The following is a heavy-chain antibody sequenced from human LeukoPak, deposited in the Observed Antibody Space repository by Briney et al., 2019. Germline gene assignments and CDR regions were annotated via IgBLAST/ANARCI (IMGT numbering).Heavy chain of an antibody. J-gene: IGHJ6*02. CDR3: AKLMGATPRPYYYYGMDV. CDR1: GFTFSSYA. Sequence: GGSLRLSCAASGFTFSSYAMSWVRQAPGKGLEWVSAISGSGGSTYYADSVKGRFTISRDNSKNTLYLQMNSLRAEDTAVYYCAKLMGATPRPYYYYGMDVWGQGTTVTVSS. V-gene: IGHV3-23*01. D-gene: IGHD1-26*01. CDR2: ISGSGGST.